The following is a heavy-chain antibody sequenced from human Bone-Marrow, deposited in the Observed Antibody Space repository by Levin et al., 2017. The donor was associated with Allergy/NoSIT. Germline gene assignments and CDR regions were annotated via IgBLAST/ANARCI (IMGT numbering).Heavy chain of an antibody. Sequence: PTGGSLRLSCAASGFLFSNYDMHWVRQRPDKGLEWVAVISNDGNNHYSADSVKGRFTMSRDNSKNTLFLQMNSLRAEDTAVYHCATFEYSSSRVDNWFDPWGQGTLVTVSS. CDR1: GFLFSNYD. CDR3: ATFEYSSSRVDNWFDP. D-gene: IGHD6-6*01. J-gene: IGHJ5*02. CDR2: ISNDGNNH. V-gene: IGHV3-30*03.